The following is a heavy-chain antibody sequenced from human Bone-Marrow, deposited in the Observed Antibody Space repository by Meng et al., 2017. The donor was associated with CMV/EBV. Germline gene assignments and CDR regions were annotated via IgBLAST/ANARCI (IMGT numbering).Heavy chain of an antibody. D-gene: IGHD3-3*01. V-gene: IGHV3-53*05. CDR1: GFTVSSNY. Sequence: GESLKISCAASGFTVSSNYMSWVRQAPGKGLEWVSVIYSGGSTYYADSVKGRFTISRDNSKNTLYLQMNSLRAEDTAVYYCARESYYDFWSGYYSYFDCWVQGTLVTVSS. CDR2: IYSGGST. J-gene: IGHJ4*02. CDR3: ARESYYDFWSGYYSYFDC.